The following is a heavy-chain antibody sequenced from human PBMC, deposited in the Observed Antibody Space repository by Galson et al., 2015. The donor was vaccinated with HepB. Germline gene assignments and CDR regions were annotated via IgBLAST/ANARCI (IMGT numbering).Heavy chain of an antibody. CDR1: GLTFSSYA. V-gene: IGHV3-23*01. CDR3: TKAPLAYWWFDL. D-gene: IGHD5-12*01. J-gene: IGHJ2*01. CDR2: ISNTGSGT. Sequence: SLRLSCAASGLTFSSYAMGWVRQAPGKGLEWVSGISNTGSGTYYGDSVKGRFTISRDNSKSTLYLQMNSLRAEDTAVYYCTKAPLAYWWFDLWGRGTLVTVSS.